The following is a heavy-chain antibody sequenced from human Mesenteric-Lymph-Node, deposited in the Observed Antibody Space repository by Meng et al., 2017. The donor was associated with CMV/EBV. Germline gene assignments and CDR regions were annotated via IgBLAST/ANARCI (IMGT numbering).Heavy chain of an antibody. Sequence: SETLSLTCTVSGGPVSSGSYYWSWIRQPPGKGLEWIGYIYYSGSTNYNPSLKSRVTISVDTSKNQFSLKLSSVTAADTAVYYCARVSVAVTGTVRYYYGLDLWGQGTTVTVSS. CDR3: ARVSVAVTGTVRYYYGLDL. CDR2: IYYSGST. J-gene: IGHJ6*02. V-gene: IGHV4-61*01. CDR1: GGPVSSGSYY. D-gene: IGHD1-1*01.